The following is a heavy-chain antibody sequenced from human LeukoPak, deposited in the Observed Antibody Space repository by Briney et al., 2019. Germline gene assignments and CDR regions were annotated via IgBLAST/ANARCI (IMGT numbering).Heavy chain of an antibody. CDR2: IYYSGST. D-gene: IGHD3-22*01. V-gene: IGHV4-59*01. Sequence: SETLSLTCTVSGGSISNYYWSWIRQPPGKGLEWIGYIYYSGSTNYIPSLKSRVTISVDTSKNQFSLKLSSVTAADTAVYYCARDRSPEHYYDSSHWDYYYGMDVWGQGTTVTVSS. J-gene: IGHJ6*02. CDR1: GGSISNYY. CDR3: ARDRSPEHYYDSSHWDYYYGMDV.